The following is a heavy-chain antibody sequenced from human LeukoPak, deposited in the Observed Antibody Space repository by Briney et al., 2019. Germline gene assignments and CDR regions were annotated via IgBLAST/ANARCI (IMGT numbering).Heavy chain of an antibody. CDR2: INSDGSST. Sequence: GGSLRLSCAASGFTFSTYWMHWVRQAPGKALVWVSRINSDGSSTNYADSVKGRFTISRDNAKNTLYLQMNSLRAEDTAVYYCTTGDTAMGDYWGQGTLVTVSS. CDR1: GFTFSTYW. CDR3: TTGDTAMGDY. D-gene: IGHD5-18*01. V-gene: IGHV3-74*01. J-gene: IGHJ4*02.